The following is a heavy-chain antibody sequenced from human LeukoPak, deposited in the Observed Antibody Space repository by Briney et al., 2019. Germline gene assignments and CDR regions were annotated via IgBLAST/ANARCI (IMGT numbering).Heavy chain of an antibody. CDR2: LRGNGGST. CDR3: AKSVTAAGTYAFDI. V-gene: IGHV3-23*01. J-gene: IGHJ3*02. CDR1: GGSIGSYY. Sequence: ETLSLTCTVSGGSIGSYYWSWVRQAPGKGQEWVSSLRGNGGSTEYVDSVRGRFVISRDNSRNTLYLQMNSLRAEDTAVYYCAKSVTAAGTYAFDIWGQGTVVTVSS. D-gene: IGHD6-13*01.